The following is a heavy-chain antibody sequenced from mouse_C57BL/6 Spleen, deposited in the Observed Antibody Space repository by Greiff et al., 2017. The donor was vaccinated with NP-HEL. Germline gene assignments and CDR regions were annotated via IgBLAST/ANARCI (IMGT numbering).Heavy chain of an antibody. CDR3: TGSTPWFAY. V-gene: IGHV6-3*01. J-gene: IGHJ3*01. Sequence: EVKLLESGGGLVQPGGSMKLSCVASGFTFSNYWMNWVRQSPEKGLEWVAQIRLKSDNYATPYAESVKGRFTISRDDSKSSVYLQRNNLRAEDTGIYYCTGSTPWFAYWGQGTLVTVSA. CDR2: IRLKSDNYAT. CDR1: GFTFSNYW. D-gene: IGHD5-1*01.